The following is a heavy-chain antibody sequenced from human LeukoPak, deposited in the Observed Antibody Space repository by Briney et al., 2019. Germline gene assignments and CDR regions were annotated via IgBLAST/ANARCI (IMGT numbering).Heavy chain of an antibody. CDR3: ARRTGGHSGNYYVVFDF. J-gene: IGHJ3*01. CDR2: INHSGST. CDR1: GGSFSGYY. D-gene: IGHD1-26*01. Sequence: SETLSLTCAVYGGSFSGYYWSWIRQPPGKGLEWIGEINHSGSTNYNPSLKSRVTISVDTSKNQFSLKLSSVTAADTAVYYCARRTGGHSGNYYVVFDFWGQGTMVTVSS. V-gene: IGHV4-34*01.